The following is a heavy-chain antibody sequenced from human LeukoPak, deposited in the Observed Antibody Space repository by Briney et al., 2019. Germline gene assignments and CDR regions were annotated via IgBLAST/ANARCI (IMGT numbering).Heavy chain of an antibody. D-gene: IGHD1-26*01. Sequence: KASETLSLTCTVSGGSISSYYWSWIRQPPGKGLEWIGYIYYSGSTNYNPSLKSRVTISVDTSKNQFSLKLSSVTAADTAVYYCARVGELLPEGWFDPWGQGTLVTVFS. CDR2: IYYSGST. CDR1: GGSISSYY. J-gene: IGHJ5*02. CDR3: ARVGELLPEGWFDP. V-gene: IGHV4-59*01.